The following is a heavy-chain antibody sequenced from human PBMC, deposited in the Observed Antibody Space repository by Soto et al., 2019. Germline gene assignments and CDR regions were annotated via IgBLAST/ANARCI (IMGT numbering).Heavy chain of an antibody. CDR3: AGPYGDYEY. D-gene: IGHD4-17*01. V-gene: IGHV4-39*01. J-gene: IGHJ4*02. Sequence: SETLSVTCAFSCGSISSSSYYLGWIRQPPGKGLEWIGSIYYSGSTYYNPSLKSRVTISVDTSKNQFSLKLSSVTAADTAVYYCAGPYGDYEYWGQGTLVTVSS. CDR1: CGSISSSSYY. CDR2: IYYSGST.